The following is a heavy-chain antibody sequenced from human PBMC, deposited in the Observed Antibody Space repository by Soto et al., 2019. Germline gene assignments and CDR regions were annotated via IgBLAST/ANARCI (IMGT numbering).Heavy chain of an antibody. CDR3: WKATRGGAGTLIRDY. V-gene: IGHV3-23*01. Sequence: EVQLLESGGGLVQPGGSLRLSCAAAGFTFSIYAMSWVRQAPGKGLEWVSAISGSGGSTYYADSVKGRFTISRDNSKNPLYLQRNRLRADDTAVYYCWKATRGGAGTLIRDYWGKGTLVTVAA. CDR1: GFTFSIYA. CDR2: ISGSGGST. D-gene: IGHD1-26*01. J-gene: IGHJ4*02.